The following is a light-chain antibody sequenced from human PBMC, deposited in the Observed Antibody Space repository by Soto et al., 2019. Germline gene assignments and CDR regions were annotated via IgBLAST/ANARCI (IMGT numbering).Light chain of an antibody. CDR2: GAS. J-gene: IGKJ3*01. CDR1: QSVSSSY. V-gene: IGKV3-20*01. Sequence: EIVLTQSPGTLSLSPGERATLSCRASQSVSSSYFAWYQQKPGQAPRLVIYGASSRATGIPDRFSGSGSGTDFPLPISRLEPEDFAVYYCQQYGSSPRFTFGPGTKVDIK. CDR3: QQYGSSPRFT.